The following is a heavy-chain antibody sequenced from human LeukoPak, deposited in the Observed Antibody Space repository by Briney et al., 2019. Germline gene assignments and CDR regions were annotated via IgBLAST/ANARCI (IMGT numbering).Heavy chain of an antibody. J-gene: IGHJ3*02. CDR3: ASVEQWLDAFDI. CDR1: GGTFSSYA. D-gene: IGHD6-19*01. V-gene: IGHV1-69*05. CDR2: IIPIFGTA. Sequence: SVKVSCKASGGTFSSYAISWVRQARGQGLEWMGRIIPIFGTANYAQKFQGRVTITTDESTSTAYMELSSLRSEDTAVYYCASVEQWLDAFDIWGQGTMVTVSS.